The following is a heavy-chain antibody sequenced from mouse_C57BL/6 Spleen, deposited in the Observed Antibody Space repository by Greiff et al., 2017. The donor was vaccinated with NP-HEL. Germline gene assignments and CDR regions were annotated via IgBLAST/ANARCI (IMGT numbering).Heavy chain of an antibody. CDR2: IDPETGGT. J-gene: IGHJ4*01. D-gene: IGHD1-1*01. V-gene: IGHV1-15*01. CDR1: GYTFTDYE. CDR3: TTGITTVAYYYAMDY. Sequence: VKLVESGAELVRPGASVTLSCKASGYTFTDYEMHWVKQTPVHGLEWIGAIDPETGGTAYNQKFKGKAILTADKSSSTAYMELRSLTSEDSAVYYCTTGITTVAYYYAMDYWGQGTSVTVSS.